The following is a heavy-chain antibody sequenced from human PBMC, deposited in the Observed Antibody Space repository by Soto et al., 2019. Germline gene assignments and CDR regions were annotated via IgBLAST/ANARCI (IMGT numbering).Heavy chain of an antibody. CDR2: IIPIFGTA. V-gene: IGHV1-69*13. J-gene: IGHJ5*02. CDR3: ARGGSYSGYDPNWFDP. CDR1: GGTFSSYA. D-gene: IGHD5-12*01. Sequence: SVKVSCKASGGTFSSYAISWVRQAPGQGLEWMGGIIPIFGTANYAQKFQGRVTITADESTSTAYMELSSLRSEDTAVYYCARGGSYSGYDPNWFDPWGQGTMVTVAA.